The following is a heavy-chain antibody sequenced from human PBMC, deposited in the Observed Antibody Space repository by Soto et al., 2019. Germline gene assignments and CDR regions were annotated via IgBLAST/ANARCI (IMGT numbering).Heavy chain of an antibody. D-gene: IGHD6-13*01. CDR1: GFTFRSFT. Sequence: EVQLVESGGGLVKPGWSLRLSCAASGFTFRSFTMNWVRQAPGKGLEWVSTISSNSAYIYYTDALRGRFTISRDNAKSSLHLQMNSLRAEDTAVYYCTRDASRDSSARGWFDPWGPGTLVTVSS. CDR2: ISSNSAYI. V-gene: IGHV3-21*02. J-gene: IGHJ5*02. CDR3: TRDASRDSSARGWFDP.